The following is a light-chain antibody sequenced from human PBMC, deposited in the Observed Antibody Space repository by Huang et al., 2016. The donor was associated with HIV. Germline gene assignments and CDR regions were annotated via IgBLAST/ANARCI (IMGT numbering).Light chain of an antibody. CDR1: QDISNY. V-gene: IGKV1-8*01. Sequence: AIRITQSPSSLSASTGDRVTITCRASQDISNYLAWYQQKPGEAPKLLIFAASTLQSGVPSRFSGGGSGTDFTLTINCLQSEDLATYFCQQYDTYPRTFGQGTRVEIK. CDR2: AAS. CDR3: QQYDTYPRT. J-gene: IGKJ5*01.